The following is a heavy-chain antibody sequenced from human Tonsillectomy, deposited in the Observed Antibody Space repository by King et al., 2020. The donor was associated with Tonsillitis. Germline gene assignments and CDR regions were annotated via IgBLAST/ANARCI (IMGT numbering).Heavy chain of an antibody. J-gene: IGHJ6*02. Sequence: QLQESGPGLVKPSETLSLTCTVSGGSISGYYWSWIRQPPGKGLEWIGYIYYSGSTNYNPSLKSRVTISVDSSKNQFSLKVSSVSAADTAVDYCARGPGGGPNYYSMDVWGQGTTVTVSS. CDR2: IYYSGST. CDR1: GGSISGYY. CDR3: ARGPGGGPNYYSMDV. V-gene: IGHV4-59*01. D-gene: IGHD3-16*01.